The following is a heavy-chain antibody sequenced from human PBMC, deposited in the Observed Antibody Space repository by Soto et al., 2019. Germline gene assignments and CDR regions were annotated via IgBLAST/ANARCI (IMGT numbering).Heavy chain of an antibody. CDR2: ISAYNGNT. J-gene: IGHJ4*02. CDR1: GYTFTSYG. D-gene: IGHD2-15*01. CDR3: ARGQAAHLDFDY. V-gene: IGHV1-18*01. Sequence: ASVKVSCKASGYTFTSYGISWVRQAPGQGLEGMGWISAYNGNTNYAQKLQGRVTMTTDTSTSTAYMELRSPRSDDTAVYYCARGQAAHLDFDYWGQGXLVTVYS.